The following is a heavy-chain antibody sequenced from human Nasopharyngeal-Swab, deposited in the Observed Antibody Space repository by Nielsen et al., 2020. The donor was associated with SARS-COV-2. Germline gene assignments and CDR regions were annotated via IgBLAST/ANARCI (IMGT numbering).Heavy chain of an antibody. CDR2: IYYSGST. J-gene: IGHJ4*02. CDR1: GGSISSSYSY. V-gene: IGHV4-39*01. CDR3: ARVWEEDPPGGLIVHFDY. Sequence: GSLRLSCTVSGGSISSSYSYWGWIRQPPGKGLEWIGSIYYSGSTYYNPSLKSRVSMSVDTSKNQFSLKLSSVTAADTAVYYCARVWEEDPPGGLIVHFDYWGQGTLVTVSS. D-gene: IGHD3-16*02.